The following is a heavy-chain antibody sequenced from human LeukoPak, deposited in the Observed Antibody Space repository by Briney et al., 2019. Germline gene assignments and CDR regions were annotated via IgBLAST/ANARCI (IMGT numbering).Heavy chain of an antibody. D-gene: IGHD5-24*01. CDR3: ARDLIREMATPFDAFDI. J-gene: IGHJ3*02. CDR2: IRYDGSNK. CDR1: GFTFSSYG. Sequence: GGSLRLSCAASGFTFSSYGMHWVRQAPGKGLEGVAFIRYDGSNKYYADSVKGRFTISRDNSKNTLYLQMNSLRAEDTAVYYCARDLIREMATPFDAFDIWGQGTMVTVSS. V-gene: IGHV3-30*02.